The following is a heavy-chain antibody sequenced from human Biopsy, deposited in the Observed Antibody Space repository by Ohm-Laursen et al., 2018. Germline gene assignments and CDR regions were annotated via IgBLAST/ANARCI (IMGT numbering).Heavy chain of an antibody. V-gene: IGHV3-66*01. D-gene: IGHD4-17*01. J-gene: IGHJ4*02. Sequence: TLSLTCAASGFTINSNYMNWARQAPGKGLEWVSVIYTGDITSYADSVKGRFTISRDISKNALYLHMNSLRAEDRGVYYCVRGLADGVHLNWGQGTLVAVSS. CDR3: VRGLADGVHLN. CDR2: IYTGDIT. CDR1: GFTINSNY.